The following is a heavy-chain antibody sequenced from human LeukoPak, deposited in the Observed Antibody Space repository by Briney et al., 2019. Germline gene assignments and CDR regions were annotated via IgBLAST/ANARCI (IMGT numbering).Heavy chain of an antibody. Sequence: ASVKVSCKASGFTLTNYDINWVRQAPGQGLEWMGWMNPINGSTGYARKFQGRVTMTRDTSISTAYMELRSLTSEDTAIYYCVRDGEGVAISVNFWFDPWGQGTLVTVSS. V-gene: IGHV1-8*01. CDR3: VRDGEGVAISVNFWFDP. D-gene: IGHD3-10*01. CDR2: MNPINGST. CDR1: GFTLTNYD. J-gene: IGHJ5*02.